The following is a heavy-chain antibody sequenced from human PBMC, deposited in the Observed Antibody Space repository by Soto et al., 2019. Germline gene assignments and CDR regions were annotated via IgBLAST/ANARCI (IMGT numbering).Heavy chain of an antibody. J-gene: IGHJ4*02. Sequence: GESLKISCAASGFTLSGSAVHWVRQASGQGLEWVGRIRSKTHSYATEYIASVKGRFTMSRDDSNNTAYLQMNGLKTDDTAVYYCTRSGGSYSFGYWGQGTLVTVSS. CDR3: TRSGGSYSFGY. CDR2: IRSKTHSYAT. CDR1: GFTLSGSA. V-gene: IGHV3-73*01. D-gene: IGHD1-26*01.